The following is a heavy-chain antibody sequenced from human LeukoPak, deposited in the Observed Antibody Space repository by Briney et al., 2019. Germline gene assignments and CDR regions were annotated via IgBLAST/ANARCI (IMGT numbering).Heavy chain of an antibody. CDR3: ARDYTGSYAFDY. J-gene: IGHJ4*02. V-gene: IGHV3-7*01. CDR1: GFTFSSYE. CDR2: IKQDGSEK. Sequence: QSGGSLRLSCAASGFTFSSYETNWVRQAPGKGLEWVANIKQDGSEKYYVDSVKGRFTISRDNAKNSLYLQMNSLRAEDTAVYYCARDYTGSYAFDYWGQGTLVTVSS. D-gene: IGHD1-26*01.